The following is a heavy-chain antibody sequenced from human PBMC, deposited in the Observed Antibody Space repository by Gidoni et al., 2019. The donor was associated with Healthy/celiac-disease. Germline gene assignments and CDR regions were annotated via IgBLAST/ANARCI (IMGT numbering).Heavy chain of an antibody. V-gene: IGHV3-66*01. CDR3: ARVPAGPYYDMGSGMDV. Sequence: EVQLVASGGGLVQPGGSLRLPCAAPGFTVSSNYMSWVRQAPGKGLEWVSVIYSGGSTYYADSVKGRFTISRDNSKNTLYLQMNSLRAEDTAVYYCARVPAGPYYDMGSGMDVWGQGTTVTVSS. CDR2: IYSGGST. D-gene: IGHD3-22*01. CDR1: GFTVSSNY. J-gene: IGHJ6*02.